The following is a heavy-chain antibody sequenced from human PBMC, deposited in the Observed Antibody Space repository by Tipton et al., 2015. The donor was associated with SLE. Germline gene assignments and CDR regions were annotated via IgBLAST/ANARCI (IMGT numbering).Heavy chain of an antibody. Sequence: LRLSCTVSGGSIFSSYWSWIRQPPGKGLEWIGYIYFSGSTNFNPSLRSRVTMSVDSSNSQFSLKLSSVTAADTAVYYCARDGGAAAEGYNYYMDVWGIGTTVTVSS. CDR1: GGSIFSSY. CDR2: IYFSGST. V-gene: IGHV4-59*01. J-gene: IGHJ6*03. CDR3: ARDGGAAAEGYNYYMDV. D-gene: IGHD6-13*01.